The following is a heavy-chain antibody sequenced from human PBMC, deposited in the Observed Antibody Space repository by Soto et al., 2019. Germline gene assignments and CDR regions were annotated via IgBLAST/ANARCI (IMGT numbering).Heavy chain of an antibody. CDR3: ARGRYGDY. J-gene: IGHJ4*02. CDR2: ISAHNGNT. D-gene: IGHD1-1*01. Sequence: QVHLVQSGAEVKKLGASVKVSCKGCGYGFTTYGITWVRQAPGQGLEWMAWISAHNGNTNYAQKIQGRVTVTRDTSTSTAYMELRSLRSDDTAVYYCARGRYGDYWGQGALVTVSS. V-gene: IGHV1-18*01. CDR1: GYGFTTYG.